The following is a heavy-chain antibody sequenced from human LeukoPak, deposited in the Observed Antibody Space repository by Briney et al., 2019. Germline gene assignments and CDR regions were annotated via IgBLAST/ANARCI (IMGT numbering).Heavy chain of an antibody. Sequence: PGGSLRLSCAASGFTFSSYAMSWVRQAPGKGLEWVSAISGSGGSTYYADSVKGRFTISRDNSKNTLYLQMNSLRAEDTAVYYCAKDLDSSGYFHDLDYWGQGTLVTVSS. CDR2: ISGSGGST. J-gene: IGHJ4*02. CDR1: GFTFSSYA. V-gene: IGHV3-23*01. D-gene: IGHD3-22*01. CDR3: AKDLDSSGYFHDLDY.